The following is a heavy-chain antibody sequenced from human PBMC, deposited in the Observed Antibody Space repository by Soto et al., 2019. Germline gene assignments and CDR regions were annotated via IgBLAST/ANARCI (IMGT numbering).Heavy chain of an antibody. CDR1: GFTFSSYA. D-gene: IGHD2-2*01. CDR3: ATHQGLPDIVVVPAASRPHVVGDWFDP. Sequence: GGSLRLSCAASGFTFSSYAMSWVRQAPGKGLEWVSAISGSGGSTYYADSVKGRFTISRDNSKNTLYLQMNSLRAEDTAVYYCATHQGLPDIVVVPAASRPHVVGDWFDPWGQGTLVTVSS. J-gene: IGHJ5*02. V-gene: IGHV3-23*01. CDR2: ISGSGGST.